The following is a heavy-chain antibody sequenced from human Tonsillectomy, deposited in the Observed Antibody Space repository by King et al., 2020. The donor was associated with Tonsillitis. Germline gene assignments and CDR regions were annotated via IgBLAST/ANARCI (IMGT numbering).Heavy chain of an antibody. J-gene: IGHJ6*02. CDR2: ISYDGNNK. CDR3: ARNDFWSGSQSAMDV. V-gene: IGHV3-30*04. CDR1: GFTFSSYA. Sequence: VQLVESGGGVVQPGRSLRLSCAASGFTFSSYAMHWVRQAPGKGLEWVAIISYDGNNKYYADSVKGRFTISRDNSNNTLYLQMNSLRAEDTAVYYCARNDFWSGSQSAMDVWGQGTTVTVSS. D-gene: IGHD3-3*01.